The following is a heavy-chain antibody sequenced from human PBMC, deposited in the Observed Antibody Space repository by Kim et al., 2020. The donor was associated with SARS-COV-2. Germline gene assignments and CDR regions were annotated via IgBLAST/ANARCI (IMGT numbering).Heavy chain of an antibody. D-gene: IGHD6-6*01. V-gene: IGHV3-33*01. J-gene: IGHJ4*02. CDR2: IWYDENIK. CDR1: GFTFSSYG. CDR3: ASGNVPARRNLFDY. Sequence: GGSLRLSCAASGFTFSSYGMHWVRQAPGKGLEWVAIIWYDENIKYYADSVEGRFTISRDNSKNTLYLQMDSLRAEDSAVYYCASGNVPARRNLFDYWGQGTLVTVAA.